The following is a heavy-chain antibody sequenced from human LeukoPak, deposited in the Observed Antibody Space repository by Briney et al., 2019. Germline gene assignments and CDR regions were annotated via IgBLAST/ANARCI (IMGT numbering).Heavy chain of an antibody. CDR3: AKSNGYGLVDI. CDR1: GGSISSYY. J-gene: IGHJ3*02. CDR2: IFYSGST. D-gene: IGHD3-10*01. Sequence: SETLSLTCTVSGGSISSYYWSWIRQPPGKGLEWIGNIFYSGSTYYSPSLKSRVTISLDTSRNQFSLKLNSVTAADTAVYCCAKSNGYGLVDIWGQGTMVTVSS. V-gene: IGHV4-59*12.